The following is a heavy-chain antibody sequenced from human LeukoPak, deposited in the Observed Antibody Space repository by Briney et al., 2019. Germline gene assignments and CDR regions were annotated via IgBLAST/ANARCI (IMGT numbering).Heavy chain of an antibody. CDR2: ISGSGGST. D-gene: IGHD3-3*01. CDR3: AKIPGVYYDFWSGLCWFDP. J-gene: IGHJ5*02. Sequence: GGSLRLSCAASGFTFSSYAMSWVRQAPGKGLEWVSAISGSGGSTYYADSVKGRFTISGDNSKNTLYLQMNSLRAEDTAVYYCAKIPGVYYDFWSGLCWFDPWGQGTLVTVSS. V-gene: IGHV3-23*01. CDR1: GFTFSSYA.